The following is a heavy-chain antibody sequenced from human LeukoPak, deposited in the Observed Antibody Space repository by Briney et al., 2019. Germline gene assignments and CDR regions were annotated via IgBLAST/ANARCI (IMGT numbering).Heavy chain of an antibody. Sequence: VASVKVSCKASGYTFTGYYMHWVRQAPGQGLEWMGWINPNSGGTNYAQKFQGRVTMTRNTSISTAYMELSSLRSEDTAVYYCARGGRRRNSAFGDIWGQGTMVTVSS. CDR2: INPNSGGT. CDR1: GYTFTGYY. J-gene: IGHJ3*02. D-gene: IGHD3-16*01. CDR3: ARGGRRRNSAFGDI. V-gene: IGHV1-2*02.